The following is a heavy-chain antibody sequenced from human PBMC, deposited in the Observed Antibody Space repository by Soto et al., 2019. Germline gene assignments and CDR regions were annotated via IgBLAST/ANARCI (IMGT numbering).Heavy chain of an antibody. Sequence: WWSLRLSCAASGFTFSTYTMNWFRQAPGKGLEWISSISSGSSYIYYAGSVKGRFTISRDNAKNSLFLQMNSLRADDTAVYYCARDILSGGAYPDSWGQGTKVTVSS. V-gene: IGHV3-21*01. J-gene: IGHJ5*01. CDR3: ARDILSGGAYPDS. D-gene: IGHD3-10*01. CDR2: ISSGSSYI. CDR1: GFTFSTYT.